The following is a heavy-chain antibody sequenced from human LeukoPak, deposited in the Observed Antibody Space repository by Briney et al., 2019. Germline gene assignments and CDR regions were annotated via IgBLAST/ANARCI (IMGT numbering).Heavy chain of an antibody. CDR1: GFTFTGHS. D-gene: IGHD1-26*01. CDR2: VATDERTI. CDR3: ARERQAGGTPFDY. V-gene: IGHV3-30*04. J-gene: IGHJ4*02. Sequence: GGSLRLSCEASGFTFTGHSMHWVRQAPGKGLEWVAVVATDERTIFYADSVKGRFTISRDNSKNTLHLEMNSLRDEDTAVYFCARERQAGGTPFDYWGQGSLVTVSS.